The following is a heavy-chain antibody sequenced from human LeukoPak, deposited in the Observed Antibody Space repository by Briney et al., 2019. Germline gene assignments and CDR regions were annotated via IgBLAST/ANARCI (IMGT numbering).Heavy chain of an antibody. V-gene: IGHV4-61*02. CDR3: ASDAPGLLGY. Sequence: SQTLSLTCTVSGNSISSGDNYWSWIRQPAGKGLEWIGRIYTTGSTYYNPSLRSRVAISVDTSKNQFSLMMTSVTATDTAVYYCASDAPGLLGYWGQGILVTVSS. D-gene: IGHD2-15*01. CDR1: GNSISSGDNY. CDR2: IYTTGST. J-gene: IGHJ4*02.